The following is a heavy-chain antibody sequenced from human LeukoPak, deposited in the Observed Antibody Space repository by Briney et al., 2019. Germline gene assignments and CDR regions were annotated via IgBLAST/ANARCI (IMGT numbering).Heavy chain of an antibody. CDR2: TSSNGGST. CDR1: GFTFSSYA. J-gene: IGHJ5*02. CDR3: VKDPGYCSGGSCYNWFDP. Sequence: GGSLRLSCSASGFTFSSYAMHWVRQAPGKGLEYVSATSSNGGSTYYADSVKGRFTISRDNSENTLYLQMSSLRAEDTAVYYCVKDPGYCSGGSCYNWFDPWGQGTLVTVSS. D-gene: IGHD2-15*01. V-gene: IGHV3-64D*09.